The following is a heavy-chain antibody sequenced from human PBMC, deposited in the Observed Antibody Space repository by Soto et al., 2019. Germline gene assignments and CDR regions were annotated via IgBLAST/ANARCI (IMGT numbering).Heavy chain of an antibody. CDR3: ATVLPARHYKLLLYYYYGMDV. Sequence: QVQLVESGGGVVQPGRSLRLSCAASGFTFSSYAMHWVRQAPGKGLEWVAVISYDGSNKYYADSVKGRFTISRDNSKNTLYLQMNSLRAEDTAVYYCATVLPARHYKLLLYYYYGMDVWGQGTTVTVSS. D-gene: IGHD3-22*01. J-gene: IGHJ6*02. CDR2: ISYDGSNK. V-gene: IGHV3-30-3*01. CDR1: GFTFSSYA.